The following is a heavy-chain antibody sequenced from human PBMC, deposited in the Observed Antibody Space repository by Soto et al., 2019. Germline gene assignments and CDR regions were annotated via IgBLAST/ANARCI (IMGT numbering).Heavy chain of an antibody. J-gene: IGHJ3*01. D-gene: IGHD2-2*02. CDR2: IGNNGGST. Sequence: GGSLRLSCSASGFTFSSYAMHWVRQAPGKGLEYVSVIGNNGGSTYYADSVNGRFTISRDNSKNTLFLQMSSLRADDTAVYYCVKALSARYNSAKAFDVWGQGTMVT. CDR1: GFTFSSYA. CDR3: VKALSARYNSAKAFDV. V-gene: IGHV3-64D*06.